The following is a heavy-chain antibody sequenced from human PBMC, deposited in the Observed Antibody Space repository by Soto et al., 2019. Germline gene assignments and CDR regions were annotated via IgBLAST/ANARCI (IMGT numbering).Heavy chain of an antibody. CDR3: ARSLETAMAPFGY. CDR2: IYYSGST. V-gene: IGHV4-30-4*01. D-gene: IGHD5-18*01. CDR1: GGSISSGDYY. J-gene: IGHJ4*02. Sequence: QVQLQESGPGLVKPSQTLSLTCTVSGGSISSGDYYWSWIRQPPGKGLEWIGYIYYSGSTYYNPSLTSRVTISVDTSKNQFSLKLSSVTAADTAVYYCARSLETAMAPFGYWGQGTLVTVSS.